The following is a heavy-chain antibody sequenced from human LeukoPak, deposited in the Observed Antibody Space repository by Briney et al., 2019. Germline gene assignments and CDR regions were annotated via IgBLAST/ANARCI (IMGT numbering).Heavy chain of an antibody. CDR2: IKSKGDGETT. D-gene: IGHD3-10*01. CDR3: ATDLGLTMIRGVIVH. J-gene: IGHJ4*02. V-gene: IGHV3-15*01. Sequence: GGSLRPSCAASGFTFTNAWMTWVRQAPGKGLGWVGRIKSKGDGETTDYDAPVKGRIPMSRDDSKATLYLQMNSLKAEDTAVYYCATDLGLTMIRGVIVHWGQGALVTVSS. CDR1: GFTFTNAW.